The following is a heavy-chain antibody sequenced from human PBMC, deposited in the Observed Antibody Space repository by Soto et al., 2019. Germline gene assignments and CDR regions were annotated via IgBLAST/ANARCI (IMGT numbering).Heavy chain of an antibody. Sequence: ASVKVSCKASGYTFTSYYMHWVRQAPGQGLEWMGIINPSGGSTSYAQKFQGRVTMTRDTSTSTVYMELSSLRSEDTAVYYCARAYKIGDSRVVVPAAIVSGLDYWGQGTLVTVSS. J-gene: IGHJ4*02. V-gene: IGHV1-46*01. D-gene: IGHD2-2*01. CDR2: INPSGGST. CDR1: GYTFTSYY. CDR3: ARAYKIGDSRVVVPAAIVSGLDY.